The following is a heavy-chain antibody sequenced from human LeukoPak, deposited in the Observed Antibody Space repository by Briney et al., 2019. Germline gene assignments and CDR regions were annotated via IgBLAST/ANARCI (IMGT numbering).Heavy chain of an antibody. CDR1: GGSFSGYY. D-gene: IGHD3-22*01. V-gene: IGHV4-34*01. CDR2: INHSGST. Sequence: PSETLSLTCAVYGGSFSGYYRSWIRQPPGKGLEWIGEINHSGSTNYNPSLKSRVTISVDTSKNQFSLKLSSVTAADTAVYYCARGPLYDSSGYQLDYWGQGTLVTVSS. CDR3: ARGPLYDSSGYQLDY. J-gene: IGHJ4*02.